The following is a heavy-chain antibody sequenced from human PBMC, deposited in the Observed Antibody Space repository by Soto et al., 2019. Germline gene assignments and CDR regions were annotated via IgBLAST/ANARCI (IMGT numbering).Heavy chain of an antibody. V-gene: IGHV3-11*01. D-gene: IGHD5-12*01. CDR1: GFTFSDYY. CDR2: INNSGSTK. CDR3: AKDEVGSGYDFDY. J-gene: IGHJ4*02. Sequence: GGSLRLSCAASGFTFSDYYMSWIRQAPGKGLEWVSCINNSGSTKYYADSVKGRFTVSRDNAKNSLYLQMNSLRAEDTAVYYCAKDEVGSGYDFDYWGQGALVTVSS.